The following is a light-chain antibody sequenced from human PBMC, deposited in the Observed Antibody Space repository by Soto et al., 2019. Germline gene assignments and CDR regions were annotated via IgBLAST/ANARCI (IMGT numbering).Light chain of an antibody. CDR1: QGISSY. CDR3: QQHNSYPRT. CDR2: AAS. Sequence: DIQLTQSPSFLSASVGDRVTITCRASQGISSYLAWYQQKPGRAPKLLIYAASTLQSGVPSRFSGSGSGTEFTLTISSLQPEDVATYYCQQHNSYPRTSGGGTKVEIK. V-gene: IGKV1-9*01. J-gene: IGKJ4*02.